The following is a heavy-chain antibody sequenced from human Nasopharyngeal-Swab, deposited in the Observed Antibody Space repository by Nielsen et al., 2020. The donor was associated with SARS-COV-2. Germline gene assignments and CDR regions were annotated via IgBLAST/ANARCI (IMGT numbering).Heavy chain of an antibody. CDR2: IYSGAGST. Sequence: GESLKIYCAASGFTFSHYAMSWVRQAPGKGLEWVSIIYSGAGSTYYADSVKGRFTISRDNSKNTLYLLMNSLRAEDTAVYYCTKRGPGGPGSYFVDYWGQGTLVTVSS. CDR3: TKRGPGGPGSYFVDY. CDR1: GFTFSHYA. J-gene: IGHJ4*02. V-gene: IGHV3-23*03. D-gene: IGHD3-10*01.